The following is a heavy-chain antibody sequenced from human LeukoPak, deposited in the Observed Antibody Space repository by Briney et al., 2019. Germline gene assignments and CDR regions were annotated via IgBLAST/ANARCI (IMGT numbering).Heavy chain of an antibody. V-gene: IGHV3-23*01. CDR2: ISGSGGST. J-gene: IGHJ3*02. Sequence: GGSLRLSCAASGFTFSSYWMSWVRQAPGKGLEWVSAISGSGGSTYYADSVKGRFTISRDNSKNTLYLQMNSLRAEDTAVYYCAKVYGSGSYWPNAFDIWGQGTMVTVSS. CDR1: GFTFSSYW. CDR3: AKVYGSGSYWPNAFDI. D-gene: IGHD3-10*01.